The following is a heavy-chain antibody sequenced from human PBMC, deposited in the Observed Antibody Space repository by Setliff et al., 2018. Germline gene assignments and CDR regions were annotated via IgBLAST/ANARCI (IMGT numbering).Heavy chain of an antibody. CDR1: GYTFTGYY. J-gene: IGHJ6*03. D-gene: IGHD4-17*01. CDR3: ARIGVDYGDYQSRAERFYYYYMDV. CDR2: INPNSGGT. Sequence: GASVKVSCKASGYTFTGYYMHWVRQAPGQGLEWMGWINPNSGGTNYAQKFQGRVTMTRDTSISTAYMELSRLRSDDTAVYYCARIGVDYGDYQSRAERFYYYYMDVWGKGTTVTVSS. V-gene: IGHV1-2*02.